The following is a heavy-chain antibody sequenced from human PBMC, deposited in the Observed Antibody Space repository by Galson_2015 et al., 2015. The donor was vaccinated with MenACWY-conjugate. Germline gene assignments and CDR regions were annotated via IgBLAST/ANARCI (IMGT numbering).Heavy chain of an antibody. D-gene: IGHD3-3*01. CDR1: GFTASSSW. Sequence: SLRLSCAASGFTASSSWMHWVRQAPGKGLMWVSRINSDGSGTSYADSVKGRFTISRDIAKNSLYLQMNSLRVDDTAVYYCARDRKEWLFLLEGPFDLWGHGTLVTVSS. V-gene: IGHV3-74*01. J-gene: IGHJ4*01. CDR3: ARDRKEWLFLLEGPFDL. CDR2: INSDGSGT.